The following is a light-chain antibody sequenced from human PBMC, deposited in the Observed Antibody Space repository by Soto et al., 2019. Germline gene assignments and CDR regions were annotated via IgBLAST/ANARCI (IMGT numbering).Light chain of an antibody. CDR2: DSS. V-gene: IGKV3-20*01. CDR3: QQYARSSWT. CDR1: QRVSISY. Sequence: DIVLTQSPDTLSLSPGERVTLSCRASQRVSISYLVWYQQKPGQAPRLLIYDSSTRASGVPDRFDGGGSGTDFTLTITSLQPEDSAVYYCQQYARSSWTFGQGTKLEIK. J-gene: IGKJ1*01.